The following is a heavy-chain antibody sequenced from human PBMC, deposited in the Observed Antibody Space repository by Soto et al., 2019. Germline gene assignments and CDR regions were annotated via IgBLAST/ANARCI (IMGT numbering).Heavy chain of an antibody. J-gene: IGHJ6*02. CDR3: AREFEDSYGYYYYYGMDV. Sequence: QVQLVHSGAEVKKPGASVKVSCKASGYTFTGNYMHWVRQAPGQGLERNGWINTNSGGTNYAQKFPGWVTMTRDTSNSTADMELRRLRSDDTAVYYCAREFEDSYGYYYYYGMDVWGQGTTFTVSS. CDR2: INTNSGGT. V-gene: IGHV1-2*04. D-gene: IGHD5-18*01. CDR1: GYTFTGNY.